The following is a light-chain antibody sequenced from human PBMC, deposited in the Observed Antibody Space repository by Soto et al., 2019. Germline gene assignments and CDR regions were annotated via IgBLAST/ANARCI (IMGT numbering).Light chain of an antibody. Sequence: DIQMTQSPSTLSASVGDRVTITCRASQCISSWLAWYQQKPGKAPKLLIYQASSLESEVPSRFSGSGSGTEFTLLINSLEPDDFATYYRQQYYDYSWTLGQGTKVEIK. CDR3: QQYYDYSWT. J-gene: IGKJ1*01. V-gene: IGKV1-5*03. CDR2: QAS. CDR1: QCISSW.